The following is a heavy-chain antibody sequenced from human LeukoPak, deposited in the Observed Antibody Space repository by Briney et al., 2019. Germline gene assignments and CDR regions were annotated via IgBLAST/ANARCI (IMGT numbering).Heavy chain of an antibody. V-gene: IGHV3-48*03. CDR1: GFTFSSYE. D-gene: IGHD2-2*02. Sequence: GGSLRLSCAASGFTFSSYEMTWVRQAPGKGLEWVSYISSSGNTIYYADSVKGRFTISRDNARDSLYLQMNSLRAEDTAVYYCAREAIRWFDPRGQGTLVTVSS. CDR3: AREAIRWFDP. J-gene: IGHJ5*02. CDR2: ISSSGNTI.